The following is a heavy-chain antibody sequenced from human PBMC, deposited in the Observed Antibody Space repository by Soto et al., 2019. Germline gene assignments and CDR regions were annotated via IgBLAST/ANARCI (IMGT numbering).Heavy chain of an antibody. V-gene: IGHV1-69*01. CDR3: ARGGEYDSSGVDVD. Sequence: QVQLVQSGAEVKKPGSSVKVSCKASGGTFSNYGISWVRQAPGQGLEWMGGIIRIFGTTNYTQKFQGRVTITADQSTSTANMELSSLRSEDTAVYYCARGGEYDSSGVDVDWGQGTLVTVSS. CDR2: IIRIFGTT. J-gene: IGHJ4*02. D-gene: IGHD3-22*01. CDR1: GGTFSNYG.